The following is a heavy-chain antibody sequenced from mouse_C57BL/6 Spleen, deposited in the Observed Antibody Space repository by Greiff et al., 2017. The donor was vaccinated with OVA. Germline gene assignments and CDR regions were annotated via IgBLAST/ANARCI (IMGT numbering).Heavy chain of an antibody. J-gene: IGHJ3*01. V-gene: IGHV1-53*01. Sequence: QVQLQQPGTELVKPGASVKLSCKASGYTFTRYWMHWVKQRPGQGLDWIGHINPSNGGTNYNEKFKSKATLTVDKSSSTAYMQLSSLTSEDSAVYDCARLPGRGFAYWGQGTLVTVSA. CDR1: GYTFTRYW. CDR3: ARLPGRGFAY. CDR2: INPSNGGT. D-gene: IGHD4-1*01.